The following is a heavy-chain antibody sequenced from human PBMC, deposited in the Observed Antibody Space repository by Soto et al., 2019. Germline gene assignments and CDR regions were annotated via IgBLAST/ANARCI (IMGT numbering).Heavy chain of an antibody. Sequence: GGSLRLSCAASGFTFSSYAMSWVRQAPGKGLEWVSAISGSGGSTYYADSVKGRFTISRDNSKNTLYLQMNSLRAEDTAVYYCAKSHYGDYVLSGRVYYYYYYYMDVWGKGTTVTVSS. D-gene: IGHD4-17*01. V-gene: IGHV3-23*01. CDR1: GFTFSSYA. CDR2: ISGSGGST. CDR3: AKSHYGDYVLSGRVYYYYYYYMDV. J-gene: IGHJ6*03.